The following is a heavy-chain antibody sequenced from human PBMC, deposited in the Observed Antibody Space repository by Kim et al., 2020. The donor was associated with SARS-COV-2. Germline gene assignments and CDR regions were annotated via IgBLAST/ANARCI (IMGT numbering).Heavy chain of an antibody. D-gene: IGHD2-2*01. CDR1: GGSISSGGYY. Sequence: SETLSLTCTVSGGSISSGGYYWSWIRQHPGKGLEWIGYIYYSGSTYYNPSLKSRVTISVDTSKNQFSLKLSSVTAADTAVYYCAREHVYCGSSTSCQGAEVDYWGQGTLVTVSS. V-gene: IGHV4-31*03. CDR2: IYYSGST. J-gene: IGHJ4*02. CDR3: AREHVYCGSSTSCQGAEVDY.